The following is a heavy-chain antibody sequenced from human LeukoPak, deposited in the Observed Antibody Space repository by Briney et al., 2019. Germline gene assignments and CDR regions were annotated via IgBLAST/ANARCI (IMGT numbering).Heavy chain of an antibody. Sequence: GSLRLSCANSGFTFSSYWMSWVRRAPGKGLEWVANIKQDGSQIFYVDSVKGRFTISRDTAKNSLSLQMNSLRAEDTAVYYCAREYCSGTSCYGYFDYWGQGTLVTVSS. CDR3: AREYCSGTSCYGYFDY. D-gene: IGHD2-2*01. J-gene: IGHJ4*02. CDR1: GFTFSSYW. CDR2: IKQDGSQI. V-gene: IGHV3-7*01.